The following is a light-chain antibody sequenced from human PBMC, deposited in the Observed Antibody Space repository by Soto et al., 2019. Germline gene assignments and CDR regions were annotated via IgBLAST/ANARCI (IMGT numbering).Light chain of an antibody. CDR2: EVS. CDR3: CSYARSSTYV. V-gene: IGLV2-23*02. Sequence: QSVMTQPASVSGSPGQSITISCTGTSKDIGSYKLVSWYQQHPGKAPKLMIFEVSKRPSGLSNRFSASKSGNTASLTISGFQAEDEADYYCCSYARSSTYVFGTGTKVT. J-gene: IGLJ1*01. CDR1: SKDIGSYKL.